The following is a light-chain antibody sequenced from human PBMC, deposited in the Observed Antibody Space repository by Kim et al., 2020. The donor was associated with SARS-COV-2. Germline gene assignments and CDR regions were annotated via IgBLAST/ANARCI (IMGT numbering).Light chain of an antibody. V-gene: IGLV1-40*01. J-gene: IGLJ1*01. CDR2: GNN. CDR1: SSNIGTGYD. Sequence: QRVTISCTGSSSNIGTGYDVHWYQQFPGTAPKLLIYGNNNRPSGVPQRFSGSKSVTSASLVITGLQADDEADYYCQSYDSGLSGYVFGTGTKVTVL. CDR3: QSYDSGLSGYV.